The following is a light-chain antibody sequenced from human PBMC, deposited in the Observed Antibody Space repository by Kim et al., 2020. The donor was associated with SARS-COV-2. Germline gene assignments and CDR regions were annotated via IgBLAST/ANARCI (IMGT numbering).Light chain of an antibody. V-gene: IGLV1-47*02. Sequence: ELTQPPSASGTPGQRVTISCSGGSSNIGSNSVYWYQQLPGVAPKLLIFSSDRWPSGVPDRVSVSKSGTSASLAISGLRSEDEADYYCASWDDSLNGVVFGGGTQLTVL. J-gene: IGLJ2*01. CDR3: ASWDDSLNGVV. CDR2: SSD. CDR1: SSNIGSNS.